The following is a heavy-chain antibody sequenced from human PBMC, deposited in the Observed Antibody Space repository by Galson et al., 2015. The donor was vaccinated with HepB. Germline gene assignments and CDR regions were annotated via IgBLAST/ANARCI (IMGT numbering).Heavy chain of an antibody. D-gene: IGHD1-26*01. V-gene: IGHV3-23*01. Sequence: SLRLSCAASGFTFSSYAMSWVRQAPGKGLEWVSDISNSGGITYYADSVKGRFTIPRDNSKNTLYLQMNSLRADDTAVYYCAKDRDSGSYYFYYGMEVWGQGTTVTVSS. J-gene: IGHJ6*02. CDR2: ISNSGGIT. CDR3: AKDRDSGSYYFYYGMEV. CDR1: GFTFSSYA.